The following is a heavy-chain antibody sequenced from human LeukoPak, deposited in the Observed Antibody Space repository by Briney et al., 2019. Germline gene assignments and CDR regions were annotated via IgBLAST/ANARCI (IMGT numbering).Heavy chain of an antibody. CDR3: AKDTTWIQLWFSY. Sequence: GGSLRLSCAASGFTFSTYAMSWVRQAPGKGLEWVSAINGSGGSTYYADSVKGRFTISRDNSKNTLFLQMNSLRAEDTAVYYCAKDTTWIQLWFSYWGQGTLVTVSS. J-gene: IGHJ4*02. V-gene: IGHV3-23*01. CDR2: INGSGGST. D-gene: IGHD5-18*01. CDR1: GFTFSTYA.